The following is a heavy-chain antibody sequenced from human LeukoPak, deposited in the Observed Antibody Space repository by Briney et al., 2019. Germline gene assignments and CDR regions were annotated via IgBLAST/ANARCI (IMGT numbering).Heavy chain of an antibody. CDR2: IKEDGSES. CDR1: EFIFSTYW. Sequence: GGSLRLTCAASEFIFSTYWMSWVRQAPGEGLEWVANIKEDGSESHYVDSVKGRFTISRDNAKNSLYLQMNSLRGEDTAIYYCARDFNWAFDFWGQGTLVTVSS. V-gene: IGHV3-7*01. CDR3: ARDFNWAFDF. D-gene: IGHD1-1*01. J-gene: IGHJ4*02.